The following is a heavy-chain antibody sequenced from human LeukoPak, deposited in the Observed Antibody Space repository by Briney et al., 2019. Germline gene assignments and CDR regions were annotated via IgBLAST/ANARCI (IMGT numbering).Heavy chain of an antibody. Sequence: PSETLSLTCTVSGGSISSSSYYWGWIRQPPGKGLEWIGSIYYSGSTYYNPSLKSRVTISVDTSKNQFSLKLSSVTAADTAVYYCARHKGLATIRGWFDPWGQGTLVTVSS. J-gene: IGHJ5*02. CDR1: GGSISSSSYY. CDR2: IYYSGST. CDR3: ARHKGLATIRGWFDP. V-gene: IGHV4-39*01. D-gene: IGHD5-12*01.